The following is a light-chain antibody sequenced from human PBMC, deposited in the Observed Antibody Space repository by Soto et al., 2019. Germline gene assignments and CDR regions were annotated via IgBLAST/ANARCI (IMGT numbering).Light chain of an antibody. CDR1: QSLSSW. V-gene: IGKV1-5*03. J-gene: IGKJ2*02. CDR3: LQYNIYCT. Sequence: DIQMTQSPSTLSASVGDRVTITCRASQSLSSWLAWYQQKPGKAPKLLIYKASNLTTGVPSRFSGSGSGTEFTLTISSLQPDDFATYYCLQYNIYCTFGQGTKLEIK. CDR2: KAS.